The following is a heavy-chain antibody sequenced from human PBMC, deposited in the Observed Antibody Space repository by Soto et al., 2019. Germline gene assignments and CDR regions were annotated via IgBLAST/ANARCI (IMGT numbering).Heavy chain of an antibody. CDR1: GDSIISSDFY. CDR3: ARHSLALRKNNWFDP. CDR2: IFYLGSS. J-gene: IGHJ5*02. Sequence: SETLSLTCTVSGDSIISSDFYWGWVRQPPGKGLEWIGSIFYLGSSYYNPSLKSRVTMSVDTSKNQFSLRLRSVTAADTALYFCARHSLALRKNNWFDPWGQGIMVTVS. D-gene: IGHD3-3*02. V-gene: IGHV4-39*01.